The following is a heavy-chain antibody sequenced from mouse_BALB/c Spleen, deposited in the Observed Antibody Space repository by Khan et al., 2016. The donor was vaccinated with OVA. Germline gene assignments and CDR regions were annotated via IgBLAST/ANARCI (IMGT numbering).Heavy chain of an antibody. CDR2: ISYSGST. J-gene: IGHJ1*01. D-gene: IGHD1-1*01. Sequence: EVQLQESGPGLVKPSQSLSLTCTVTGYSITSDYAWNWIRQFPGNKLEWMGYISYSGSTGYNPSLKSRISITRDTSNNQFFLQLNSVTTEYTATYYCARRYYYGHWYFDVWGAGTTVTVSS. CDR1: GYSITSDYA. CDR3: ARRYYYGHWYFDV. V-gene: IGHV3-2*02.